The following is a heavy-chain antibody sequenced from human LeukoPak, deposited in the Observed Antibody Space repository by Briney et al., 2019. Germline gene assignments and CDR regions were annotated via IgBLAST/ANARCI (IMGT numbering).Heavy chain of an antibody. J-gene: IGHJ6*02. CDR2: IYCSGST. V-gene: IGHV4-61*01. CDR1: GGSISSSSYY. CDR3: ARETGGSHTSAMDV. Sequence: PSETLSLTCTVSGGSISSSSYYWSWIRQPPGKGLEWIGYIYCSGSTNYNPSLKSRVTISVDTSKNQFSLKLSSVTAADTAVYYCARETGGSHTSAMDVWGQGTTVTVSS. D-gene: IGHD1-26*01.